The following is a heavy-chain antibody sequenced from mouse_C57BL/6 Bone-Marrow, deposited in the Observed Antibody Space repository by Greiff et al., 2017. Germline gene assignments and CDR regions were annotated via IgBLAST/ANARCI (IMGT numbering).Heavy chain of an antibody. D-gene: IGHD1-1*01. CDR1: GFNIKDYY. CDR3: ALLLRYWYFDV. Sequence: EVQRVESGAELVKPGASVKLSCTASGFNIKDYYMHWVKQRTEQGLEWIGRIDPEDGETKYAPKFQGKATITADTSSNTAYLQLSSLTSEDTAVDYCALLLRYWYFDVWGTGTTVTVSS. J-gene: IGHJ1*03. CDR2: IDPEDGET. V-gene: IGHV14-2*01.